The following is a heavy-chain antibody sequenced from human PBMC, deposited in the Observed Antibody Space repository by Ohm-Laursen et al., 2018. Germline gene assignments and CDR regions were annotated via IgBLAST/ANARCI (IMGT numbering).Heavy chain of an antibody. CDR1: GFTFSSYA. Sequence: GSLRLSCAAFGFTFSSYAMSWVRQAPGKGLEWVSTISFTSDPYYAESLRGRFTVSRDNTRNSVYLQMNSLRDEDTGVYYCARDGSGWSRDVWGQGTTVIVSS. CDR3: ARDGSGWSRDV. V-gene: IGHV3-48*02. J-gene: IGHJ6*02. D-gene: IGHD6-13*01. CDR2: ISFTSDP.